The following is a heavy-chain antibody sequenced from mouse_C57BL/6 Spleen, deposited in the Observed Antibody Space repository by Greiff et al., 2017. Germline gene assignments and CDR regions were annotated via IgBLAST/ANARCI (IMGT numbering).Heavy chain of an antibody. J-gene: IGHJ3*01. CDR3: ARSGGYDYRGFAY. Sequence: QVQLQQSGAELVKPGASVKMSCKASGYTFTSYWITWVKQRPGQGLEWIGDIYPGSGSTNYNEKFKSKATLTVDTSSSTAYMQLSSLTSEDSAVYYCARSGGYDYRGFAYWGQGTLVTVSA. CDR2: IYPGSGST. D-gene: IGHD2-4*01. CDR1: GYTFTSYW. V-gene: IGHV1-55*01.